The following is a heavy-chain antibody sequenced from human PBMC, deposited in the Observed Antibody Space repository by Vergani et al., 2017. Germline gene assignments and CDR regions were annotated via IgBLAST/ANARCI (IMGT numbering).Heavy chain of an antibody. D-gene: IGHD7-27*01. CDR1: GGSISSYY. J-gene: IGHJ4*02. V-gene: IGHV4-59*12. CDR3: ARMSWGRYFDY. CDR2: IYYSGST. Sequence: QVQLQESGPGLVKPSETLSLTCTVSGGSISSYYWSWIRQPPGKGLEWIGYIYYSGSTNYNPSLKSRVTISVDKSKNQFSLKLSSVTAADTAVYYCARMSWGRYFDYWGQGTLVTVSS.